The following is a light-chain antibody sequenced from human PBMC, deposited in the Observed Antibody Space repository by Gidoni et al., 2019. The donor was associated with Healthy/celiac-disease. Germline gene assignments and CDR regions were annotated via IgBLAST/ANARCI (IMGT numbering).Light chain of an antibody. CDR2: WAS. CDR3: QQYYSTPFYS. Sequence: SLAVSLGERATINCKSSQSVLYSSNNKNYLAWYQQKPGQPPKLLIYWASTRESGVPDRFSGSGSGTDFTLTISSLQAEDVAVYYCQQYYSTPFYSFGQGTKLEIK. J-gene: IGKJ2*03. CDR1: QSVLYSSNNKNY. V-gene: IGKV4-1*01.